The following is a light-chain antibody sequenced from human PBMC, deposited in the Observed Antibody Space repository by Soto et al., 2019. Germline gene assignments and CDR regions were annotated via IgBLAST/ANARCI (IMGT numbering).Light chain of an antibody. J-gene: IGLJ1*01. CDR1: TSNILRNY. CDR2: MND. Sequence: QSVLTQPPSASGNPGQRLTISCSGSTSNILRNYVYWYRQLPGTAPRLLISMNDQRPSGVPDRFSGSKSGTSASLAISGLRSADEADYYCASWDDSLSGYVFGTGTKVTVL. CDR3: ASWDDSLSGYV. V-gene: IGLV1-47*01.